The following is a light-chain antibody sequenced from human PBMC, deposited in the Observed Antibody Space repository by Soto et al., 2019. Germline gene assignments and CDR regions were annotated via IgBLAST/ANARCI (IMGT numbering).Light chain of an antibody. CDR3: QQSYTIPPT. V-gene: IGKV1-39*01. CDR1: QSISSY. Sequence: DIQLTQSPSSLSASVGDRVTITCRASQSISSYLNWYQQNPGEAPNLLIYATSSLQSGVPSRFSGSRSGTDFTLTISSLQPEDFATYFCQQSYTIPPTFGQGTKVEI. CDR2: ATS. J-gene: IGKJ1*01.